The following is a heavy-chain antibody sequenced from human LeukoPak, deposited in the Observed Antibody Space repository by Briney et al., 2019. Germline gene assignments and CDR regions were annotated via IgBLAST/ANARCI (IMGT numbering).Heavy chain of an antibody. V-gene: IGHV3-30*04. J-gene: IGHJ4*02. D-gene: IGHD3-22*01. CDR3: ARDLAPPHEITMIVVVIEGGFDY. CDR1: GFTFSSYA. Sequence: GGSLRFSCAASGFTFSSYAMHWVRQAPGKGLEWVAVISYDGSNKYYADSVKGRFTISRDNSKNTLYLQMNSLRAEDTAVYYCARDLAPPHEITMIVVVIEGGFDYWGQGTLVTVSS. CDR2: ISYDGSNK.